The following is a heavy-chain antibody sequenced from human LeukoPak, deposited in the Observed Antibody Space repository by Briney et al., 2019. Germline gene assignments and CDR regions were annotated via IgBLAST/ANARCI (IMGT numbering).Heavy chain of an antibody. Sequence: PGGSLRLSCAASGFTFSSYAMSWVRQAPGKGLEWVSAISGSGGSTYYADSVKGRFTISRDNSKNTLYLQMNSLRAEDTAVYYCAKGHCSGGSCYWFDPWGQGALVTVSS. CDR3: AKGHCSGGSCYWFDP. V-gene: IGHV3-23*01. J-gene: IGHJ5*02. CDR2: ISGSGGST. D-gene: IGHD2-15*01. CDR1: GFTFSSYA.